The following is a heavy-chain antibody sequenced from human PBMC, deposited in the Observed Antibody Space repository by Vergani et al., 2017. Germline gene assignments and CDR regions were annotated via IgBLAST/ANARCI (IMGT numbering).Heavy chain of an antibody. CDR3: AASYTVVTPYYFDY. V-gene: IGHV1-58*02. Sequence: QMQLVQSGPEVKKPGTSVKVSCKASGFTFTSSAMQWARQARRQRLEWIGWIVVGSGNTNYAQKFQERVTITRDMSTSTAYMELSSLRSEDTAVYYCAASYTVVTPYYFDYWGQGTLVTVSS. CDR2: IVVGSGNT. CDR1: GFTFTSSA. J-gene: IGHJ4*02. D-gene: IGHD4-23*01.